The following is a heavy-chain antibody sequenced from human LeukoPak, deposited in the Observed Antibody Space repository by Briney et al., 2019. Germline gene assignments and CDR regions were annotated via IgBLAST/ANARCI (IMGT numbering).Heavy chain of an antibody. CDR1: GGSISSSSYY. Sequence: PSETLSLACTVSGGSISSSSYYWGWIRQPPGKGLEWIGSIYDSGSTYYNPSLKSRVTISVDTSKNQFSLKLSSVTAADTAVYYCARDPYYYGSGSYYNHRWFDPWGQGTLVTVSS. V-gene: IGHV4-39*07. D-gene: IGHD3-10*01. J-gene: IGHJ5*02. CDR2: IYDSGST. CDR3: ARDPYYYGSGSYYNHRWFDP.